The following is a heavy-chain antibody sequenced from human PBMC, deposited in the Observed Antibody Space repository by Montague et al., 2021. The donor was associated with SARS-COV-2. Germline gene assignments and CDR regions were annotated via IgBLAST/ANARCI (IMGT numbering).Heavy chain of an antibody. CDR1: GFTFSSYA. CDR2: ISYDGSNK. V-gene: IGHV3-30*04. D-gene: IGHD3-9*01. Sequence: SLRLSCAASGFTFSSYAMHRVRQAPGKGLEWVAVISYDGSNKYYVDSVKGRFTISRDNSKNTLYLQMNSLRAEDTAVYYCARESSSRYYDILTGYDYYYYMDVWGKGTTVTVSS. J-gene: IGHJ6*03. CDR3: ARESSSRYYDILTGYDYYYYMDV.